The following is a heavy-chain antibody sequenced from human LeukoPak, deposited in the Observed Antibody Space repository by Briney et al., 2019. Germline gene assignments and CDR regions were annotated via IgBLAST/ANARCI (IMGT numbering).Heavy chain of an antibody. Sequence: GESLKISCKGSGYSFTSYWIGWVRQMPGKGLEWMGIIYPGDSDTRYSPSFQGQVTISADKSISTAYLQWSSLKASDTAMYYCARHRGYSYGYGLDYYYYMDVWGKGTTVTVSS. V-gene: IGHV5-51*01. D-gene: IGHD5-18*01. J-gene: IGHJ6*03. CDR2: IYPGDSDT. CDR1: GYSFTSYW. CDR3: ARHRGYSYGYGLDYYYYMDV.